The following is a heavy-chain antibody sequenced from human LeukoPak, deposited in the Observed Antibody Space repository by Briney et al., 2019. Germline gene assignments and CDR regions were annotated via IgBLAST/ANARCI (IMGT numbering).Heavy chain of an antibody. J-gene: IGHJ4*02. CDR3: AKISGYSTSWTPDY. CDR1: ASISSGDYY. V-gene: IGHV4-61*02. D-gene: IGHD6-13*01. Sequence: SETLSLTCTVSASISSGDYYWNWIRQPAGKGLEWIGCVSASGYTNYNPSLRSRITISVDTSKNQFSLELTSVTAADTAVYYCAKISGYSTSWTPDYWGQGTLVTVSS. CDR2: VSASGYT.